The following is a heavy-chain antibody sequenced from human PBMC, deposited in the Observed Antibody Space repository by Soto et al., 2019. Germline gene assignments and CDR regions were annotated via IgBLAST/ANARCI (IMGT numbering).Heavy chain of an antibody. J-gene: IGHJ4*02. CDR2: INSDGSSA. CDR1: GFTLSNYW. Sequence: PGGSLRLSCAASGFTLSNYWMHWVRQAPGKGLVWVSRINSDGSSASYADSVKGRFTISRDNAKNTLYLQMNSLRAEDTAVYYCARDTLELLYYFDYWGQGTLVTVSS. D-gene: IGHD1-7*01. V-gene: IGHV3-74*01. CDR3: ARDTLELLYYFDY.